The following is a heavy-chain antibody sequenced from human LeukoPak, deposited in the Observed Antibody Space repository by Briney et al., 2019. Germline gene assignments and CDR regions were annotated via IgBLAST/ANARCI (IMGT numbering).Heavy chain of an antibody. CDR2: IDWDDDK. Sequence: SGPALVKPTQTITLTCTFSGFSLSTSGMRASWIRQPPGKALEWLARIDWDDDKFYSTSLKTRLTISKDTSKNQVVLTMTNMDPVDTATYYCALAGSSTWFDYWGQGTLVTVSS. CDR3: ALAGSSTWFDY. J-gene: IGHJ4*02. D-gene: IGHD6-13*01. CDR1: GFSLSTSGMR. V-gene: IGHV2-70*04.